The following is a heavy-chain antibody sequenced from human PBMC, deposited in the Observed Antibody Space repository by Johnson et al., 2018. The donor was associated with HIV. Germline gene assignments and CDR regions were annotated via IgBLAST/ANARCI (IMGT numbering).Heavy chain of an antibody. V-gene: IGHV3-13*01. J-gene: IGHJ3*02. CDR2: IVTAGDT. Sequence: VQLVESGGGLVQPGGSLRLSCAASGFTFSSYDMHWVRQATGKGLEWVSAIVTAGDTYYPGPVKGRFTISRENDQNSLYLQMNSLRAGDTAVYYCARGGYDSSSHKYQRHRPRGDAFDIWGQGTMVTVSS. CDR1: GFTFSSYD. D-gene: IGHD3-22*01. CDR3: ARGGYDSSSHKYQRHRPRGDAFDI.